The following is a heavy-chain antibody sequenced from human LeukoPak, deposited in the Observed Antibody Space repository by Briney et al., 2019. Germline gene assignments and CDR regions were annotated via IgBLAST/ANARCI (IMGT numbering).Heavy chain of an antibody. J-gene: IGHJ3*02. Sequence: KASETLSLTCTVSGGSISSYYWSWIRQPPGKGLEWIGYIYYSGSTNYNPSLKSRVTISVDTSKNQFSLKLSSVTAADTAVYYCARAGLYYYDSSGYDALDIWGQGTMVTVSS. CDR1: GGSISSYY. CDR2: IYYSGST. CDR3: ARAGLYYYDSSGYDALDI. D-gene: IGHD3-22*01. V-gene: IGHV4-59*01.